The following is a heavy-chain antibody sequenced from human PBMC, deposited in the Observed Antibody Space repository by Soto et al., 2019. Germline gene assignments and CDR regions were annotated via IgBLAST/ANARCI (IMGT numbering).Heavy chain of an antibody. CDR3: ARGYYYDSSGYFFSMYYFDY. D-gene: IGHD3-22*01. V-gene: IGHV1-69*01. CDR1: GGTFSSYA. J-gene: IGHJ4*02. CDR2: IIPIFGTA. Sequence: QVQLVQSGAEVKKPGSSVKVSCKASGGTFSSYAISWVRQAPGQGLEWMGGIIPIFGTANYAQKFQGRVTITADESTSTAYMELSSLRSEDTAVYYCARGYYYDSSGYFFSMYYFDYWGQGTLVTVSS.